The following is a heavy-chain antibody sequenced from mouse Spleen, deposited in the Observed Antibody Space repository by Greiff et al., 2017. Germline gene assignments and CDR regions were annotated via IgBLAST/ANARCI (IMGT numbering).Heavy chain of an antibody. D-gene: IGHD2-14*01. CDR2: ISSGGGNT. Sequence: EVMLVESGGGLVKPGGSLKLSCAASGFTFSSYTMSWVRQTPAKRLEWVATISSGGGNTYYPDSVKGRFTISRDNARNTLYLQMSSLRSEDTAMYYCARHGEVRRGYAMDYWGQGTSVTVSS. CDR1: GFTFSSYT. J-gene: IGHJ4*01. CDR3: ARHGEVRRGYAMDY. V-gene: IGHV5-9*01.